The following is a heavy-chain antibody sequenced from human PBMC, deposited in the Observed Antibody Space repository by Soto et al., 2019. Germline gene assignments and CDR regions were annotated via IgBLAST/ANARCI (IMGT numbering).Heavy chain of an antibody. Sequence: QVQLQESGPGLVKPSGTLSLTCAVSGGSISSTNRWSWVRQPPGTGLEWIGEVFHNGNTNYNSSLKSRLTMSVDESKNHFSLRLNSMTAADTAVYYCARGSIYTWFDPWGQGTLVTVSS. J-gene: IGHJ5*02. CDR2: VFHNGNT. CDR1: GGSISSTNR. V-gene: IGHV4-4*02. CDR3: ARGSIYTWFDP.